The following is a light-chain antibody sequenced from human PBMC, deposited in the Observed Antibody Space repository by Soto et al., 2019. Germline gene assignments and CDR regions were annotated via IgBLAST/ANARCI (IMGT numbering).Light chain of an antibody. CDR3: QQLNIYPFT. V-gene: IGKV3-15*01. CDR1: QGIGST. CDR2: DAS. J-gene: IGKJ3*01. Sequence: EIVMTQSPAALSVSPGEGATLSCRASQGIGSTLAWYQQKPGQTPRLLIYDASTRAAGVPARFSGSGSGTDFTLTINSLQPEDFATYYCQQLNIYPFTFGPGTKVDIK.